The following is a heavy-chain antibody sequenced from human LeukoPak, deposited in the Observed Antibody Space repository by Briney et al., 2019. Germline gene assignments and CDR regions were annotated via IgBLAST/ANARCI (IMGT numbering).Heavy chain of an antibody. V-gene: IGHV3-33*01. CDR1: GFTFSNYG. D-gene: IGHD3-16*01. CDR3: ARGSQSAWGFFAY. CDR2: IWYDGSNE. J-gene: IGHJ4*02. Sequence: GGSLRLSCAASGFTFSNYGMHWVRQAPGKGLQWVAVIWYDGSNEYYTGSVKGRFTISRDNAHNTLYLQMNSLRAEDTAVYYCARGSQSAWGFFAYWGQGTRVTVSS.